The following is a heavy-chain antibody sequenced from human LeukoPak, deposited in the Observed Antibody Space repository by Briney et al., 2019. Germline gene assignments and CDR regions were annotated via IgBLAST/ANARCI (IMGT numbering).Heavy chain of an antibody. Sequence: GRSLRLSCAASGFTFSSYAMHWVRQAPGKGLEWVAGTSYNGNNKFYADSVKGRFSISRDNSKNTLYLQMDSLRAEDTAVYYCARGRVTATDGFDIWGQGTTVIVSS. CDR1: GFTFSSYA. CDR2: TSYNGNNK. D-gene: IGHD2-21*02. CDR3: ARGRVTATDGFDI. J-gene: IGHJ3*02. V-gene: IGHV3-30*04.